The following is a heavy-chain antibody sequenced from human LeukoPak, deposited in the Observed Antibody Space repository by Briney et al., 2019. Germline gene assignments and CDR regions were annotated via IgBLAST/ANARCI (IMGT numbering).Heavy chain of an antibody. CDR1: GYSFTSYW. J-gene: IGHJ4*02. D-gene: IGHD4-23*01. Sequence: GESLRISCKGPGYSFTSYWIGWVRQMPGKGLEWMGIIYPGDSDTRYSPSFQGQVTISADRSINTAYLQWSSLTASDTAMYYCASRPFETTVVPWDFYWGQGTQVTVSS. CDR3: ASRPFETTVVPWDFY. CDR2: IYPGDSDT. V-gene: IGHV5-51*01.